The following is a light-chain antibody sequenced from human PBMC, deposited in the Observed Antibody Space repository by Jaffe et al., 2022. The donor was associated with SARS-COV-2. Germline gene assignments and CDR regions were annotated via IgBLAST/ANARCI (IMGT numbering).Light chain of an antibody. CDR3: LQYNEYPII. V-gene: IGKV1-5*03. Sequence: DIQMTQSPSTLSASVGDRVTITCRASQNINNDLAWYQQKPGKAPKFLIHKASTLQSGVPSRFSGGRSGTEFTLTITSLQPDDFATYYCLQYNEYPIIFGGGTKVDTK. CDR2: KAS. J-gene: IGKJ4*01. CDR1: QNINND.